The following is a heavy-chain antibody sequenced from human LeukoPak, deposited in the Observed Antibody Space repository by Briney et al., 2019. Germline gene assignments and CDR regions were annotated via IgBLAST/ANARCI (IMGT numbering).Heavy chain of an antibody. Sequence: GEFLKIFLKGFGYSLNSFWIAWVRQIPGKGVEWIGMIYPGDSDNRFSPSFQGQVTISADKSISTAYLQWSSLKASDTAMYYCARPSDDSSSYFDYWGQGTLVTVSS. D-gene: IGHD6-6*01. CDR3: ARPSDDSSSYFDY. V-gene: IGHV5-51*01. CDR2: IYPGDSDN. CDR1: GYSLNSFW. J-gene: IGHJ4*02.